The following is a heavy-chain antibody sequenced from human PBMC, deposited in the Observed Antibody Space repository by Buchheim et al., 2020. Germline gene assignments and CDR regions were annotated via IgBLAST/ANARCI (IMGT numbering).Heavy chain of an antibody. J-gene: IGHJ6*02. D-gene: IGHD3-10*01. CDR3: ARIRLGFIESAGIVNSYGMDV. Sequence: VTLRESGPALVKPTQTLTLTCTFSGFSLSTSGMCVSWIRQPPGKALEWLARIDWDDDKYYTTSLKTRLTISKHTSKNQVVLTMTNMDPVDTATYYCARIRLGFIESAGIVNSYGMDVWGQGTT. CDR1: GFSLSTSGMC. V-gene: IGHV2-70*11. CDR2: IDWDDDK.